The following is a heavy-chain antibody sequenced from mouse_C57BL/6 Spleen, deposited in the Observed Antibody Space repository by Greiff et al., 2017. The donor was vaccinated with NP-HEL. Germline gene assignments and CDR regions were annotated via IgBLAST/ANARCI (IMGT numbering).Heavy chain of an antibody. CDR2: IYPGSGNT. V-gene: IGHV1-76*01. Sequence: QVHVKQSGAELVRPGASVKLSCKASGYTFTDYYINWVKQRPGQGLEWIARIYPGSGNTYYNEKFKGKATLTAEKSSSTAYMQLSSLTSEDSAVYFCARPYSSGYVNYYAMDYWGQGTSVTVSS. D-gene: IGHD3-2*02. CDR3: ARPYSSGYVNYYAMDY. CDR1: GYTFTDYY. J-gene: IGHJ4*01.